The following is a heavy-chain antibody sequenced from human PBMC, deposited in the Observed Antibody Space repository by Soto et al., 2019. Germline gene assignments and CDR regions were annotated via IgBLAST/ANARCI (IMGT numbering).Heavy chain of an antibody. V-gene: IGHV1-69*13. Sequence: ASVKVSCKASGGTFSSYAISWVRQAPGQGLEWMGGIIPIFGTANYAQKFQGRVTITADESTSTAYMELSSLRSEDTAVYYCARDLWPPYYGSGRVFYYGMDVWGQGTTVTVSS. D-gene: IGHD3-10*01. CDR2: IIPIFGTA. CDR1: GGTFSSYA. J-gene: IGHJ6*02. CDR3: ARDLWPPYYGSGRVFYYGMDV.